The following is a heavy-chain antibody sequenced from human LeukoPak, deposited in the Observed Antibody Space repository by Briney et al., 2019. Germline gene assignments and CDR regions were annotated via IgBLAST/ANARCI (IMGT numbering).Heavy chain of an antibody. D-gene: IGHD1-1*01. CDR3: AREERYNWNDGDAFDI. V-gene: IGHV1-46*01. CDR2: INPSGGST. J-gene: IGHJ3*02. Sequence: ASVKVSCKASGYTFTSYYMHWVRQAPGQGLEWTGIINPSGGSTSYAQKFQGRVTMTRDTSTSTVYMELSSLRSEDTAVYYCAREERYNWNDGDAFDIWGQGTMVTVSS. CDR1: GYTFTSYY.